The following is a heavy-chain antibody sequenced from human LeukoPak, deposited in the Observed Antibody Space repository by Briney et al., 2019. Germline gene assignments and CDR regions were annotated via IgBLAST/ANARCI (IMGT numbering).Heavy chain of an antibody. CDR1: SGSISSYS. CDR2: IYYSGST. D-gene: IGHD3-22*01. J-gene: IGHJ4*02. Sequence: PSETLSLTCTVSSGSISSYSWSWIRQPPGKGLEWIGYIYYSGSTSYNPSLKSRVIMSVDTSKNQFSLKLSSVTAADTAVYYCARHGTLPYYYDSSGYSFLDYWGQGTLVTVSS. V-gene: IGHV4-59*08. CDR3: ARHGTLPYYYDSSGYSFLDY.